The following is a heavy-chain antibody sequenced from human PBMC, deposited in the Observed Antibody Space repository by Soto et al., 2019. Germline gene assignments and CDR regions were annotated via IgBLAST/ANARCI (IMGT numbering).Heavy chain of an antibody. V-gene: IGHV4-31*03. CDR2: IYYSGST. CDR3: ARDRGDDSSGSYYFDY. CDR1: GGSISSGGYY. Sequence: QVQLQESGPGLVKPSQTLSLTCTVSGGSISSGGYYWSWIRQHPGKGLEWIGYIYYSGSTYYNPSLRGRVTISLDTPKNQFSLKLSSVTAADTAVYYCARDRGDDSSGSYYFDYWGQGTLVTVSS. D-gene: IGHD3-22*01. J-gene: IGHJ4*02.